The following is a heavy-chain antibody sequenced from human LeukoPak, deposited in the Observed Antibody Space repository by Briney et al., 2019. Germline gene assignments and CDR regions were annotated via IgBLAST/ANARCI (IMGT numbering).Heavy chain of an antibody. CDR2: INHSGGT. D-gene: IGHD5-12*01. Sequence: SETLSLTCAVYGGSLSGYYWSWIRQPPGKGLEWIGEINHSGGTNYNPPLKSRVTISVDTSKNQFSLKLTSVTAADTAVYYCARGVISGYDSLSLDYWGQGTLVTVSS. V-gene: IGHV4-34*01. CDR1: GGSLSGYY. CDR3: ARGVISGYDSLSLDY. J-gene: IGHJ4*02.